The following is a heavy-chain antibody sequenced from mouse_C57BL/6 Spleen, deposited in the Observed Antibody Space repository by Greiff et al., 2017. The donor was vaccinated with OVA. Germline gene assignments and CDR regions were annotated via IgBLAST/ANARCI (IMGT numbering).Heavy chain of an antibody. CDR3: ARTHYYGRLDY. Sequence: QVQLKQSGAELVMPGASVKLSCKASGYTFTSYWMHWVKQRPGQGLEWIGEIDPSDSYTNYNQKFKGKSTLTVDKSSSTAYMQLSSLTSEDSAVYYCARTHYYGRLDYWGQGTTLTVSS. D-gene: IGHD1-1*01. V-gene: IGHV1-69*01. CDR1: GYTFTSYW. J-gene: IGHJ2*01. CDR2: IDPSDSYT.